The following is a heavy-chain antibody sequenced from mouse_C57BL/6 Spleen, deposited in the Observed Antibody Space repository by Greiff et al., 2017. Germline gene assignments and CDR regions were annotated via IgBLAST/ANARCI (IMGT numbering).Heavy chain of an antibody. J-gene: IGHJ4*01. D-gene: IGHD1-1*01. V-gene: IGHV1-55*01. Sequence: QVHVKQPGAELVKPGASVKMSCKASGYTFTSYWITWVKQRPGQGLEWIGDIYPGSGSTNYNEKFKSKATLTVDTSSSTAYMQLSSLTSEDSAVYYCARVTTVDARDYWGQGTSVTVSS. CDR2: IYPGSGST. CDR3: ARVTTVDARDY. CDR1: GYTFTSYW.